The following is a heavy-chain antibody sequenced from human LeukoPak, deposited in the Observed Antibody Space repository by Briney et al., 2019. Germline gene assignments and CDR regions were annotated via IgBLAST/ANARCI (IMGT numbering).Heavy chain of an antibody. D-gene: IGHD3-3*01. CDR2: ISGSGGST. Sequence: TGGSLRLSCAASGFTFSSYAMSWVRQAPGKGLEWVSAISGSGGSTYYADSVKGRFTISRDNSKNTLYLQMNSLRAEDTAVYYCALPLADDYDFWSGYYDPPWYWGQGTLVTVSS. J-gene: IGHJ4*02. CDR3: ALPLADDYDFWSGYYDPPWY. CDR1: GFTFSSYA. V-gene: IGHV3-23*01.